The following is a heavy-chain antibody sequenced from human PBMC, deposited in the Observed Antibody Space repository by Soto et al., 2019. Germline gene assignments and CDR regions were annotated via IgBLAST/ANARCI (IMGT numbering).Heavy chain of an antibody. J-gene: IGHJ5*02. CDR2: INHSGGI. CDR1: GGSFSGFS. CDR3: ARGRIDSDILTPHCNRKFWFDP. Sequence: ASETLSLTCAVYGGSFSGFSWSWIRQPPGKGLEWIGEINHSGGIDYNPSLKSRVTISLDTSKKQFSLKLTSMTAADTAVYFCARGRIDSDILTPHCNRKFWFDPWGQGTLVTVSS. D-gene: IGHD3-9*01. V-gene: IGHV4-34*01.